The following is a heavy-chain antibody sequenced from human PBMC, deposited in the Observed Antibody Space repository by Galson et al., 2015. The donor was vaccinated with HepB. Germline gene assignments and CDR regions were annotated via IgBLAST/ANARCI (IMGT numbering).Heavy chain of an antibody. CDR3: ASAETRVLWFGELSPY. D-gene: IGHD3-10*01. CDR2: INSDGSST. J-gene: IGHJ4*02. Sequence: SLRLSCAASGFTFSSYWMHWVRQAPGKGLVWVSRINSDGSSTSYADSVKGRFTISRDNAKNTLYLQMNSLRAEDTAVYYCASAETRVLWFGELSPYWGQGTLVTVSS. V-gene: IGHV3-74*01. CDR1: GFTFSSYW.